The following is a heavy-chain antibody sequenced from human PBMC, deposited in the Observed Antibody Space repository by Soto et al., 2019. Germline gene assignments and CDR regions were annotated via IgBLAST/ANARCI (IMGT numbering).Heavy chain of an antibody. CDR2: ISAYNGNT. J-gene: IGHJ6*02. CDR3: ARVERYSYGYYYYYGMDV. CDR1: GYTFTSYG. V-gene: IGHV1-18*01. Sequence: ASVKVSCKASGYTFTSYGISWVRQAPGQGLEWMGWISAYNGNTNYAQKLQGRVTMTTDPSTSTAYMELRSLRSDDTAVYYCARVERYSYGYYYYYGMDVWGQGTTVTVSS. D-gene: IGHD3-3*01.